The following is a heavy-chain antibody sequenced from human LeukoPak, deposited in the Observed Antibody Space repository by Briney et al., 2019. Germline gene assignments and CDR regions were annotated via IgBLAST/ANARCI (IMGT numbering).Heavy chain of an antibody. CDR3: ARVKIVGGDFHQSYFDY. Sequence: PSETLSLTCTVSGYSISSGYYWGWIRQPPGKGLEWIGTIYHSGSTYYNPSLKSRVTISVDTSKNQFSLKLSSVTAADTAVYYCARVKIVGGDFHQSYFDYWGQGTLVTVSS. CDR2: IYHSGST. V-gene: IGHV4-38-2*02. CDR1: GYSISSGYY. J-gene: IGHJ4*02. D-gene: IGHD1-26*01.